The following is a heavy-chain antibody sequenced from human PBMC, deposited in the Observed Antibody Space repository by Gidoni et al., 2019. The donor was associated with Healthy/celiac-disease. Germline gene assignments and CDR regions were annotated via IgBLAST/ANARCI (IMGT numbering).Heavy chain of an antibody. J-gene: IGHJ2*01. CDR3: ARGDYDILTGYYTTGFDL. V-gene: IGHV1-69*01. CDR1: GGTFSSYA. Sequence: QVQLVQSGAEVKKPGSSVKVSRKASGGTFSSYAISWVRQAPGQGLEWMGGIIPIFGTANYAQKFQGRVTITADESTSTAYMELSSLRSEDTAVYYCARGDYDILTGYYTTGFDLWGRGTLVTVSS. D-gene: IGHD3-9*01. CDR2: IIPIFGTA.